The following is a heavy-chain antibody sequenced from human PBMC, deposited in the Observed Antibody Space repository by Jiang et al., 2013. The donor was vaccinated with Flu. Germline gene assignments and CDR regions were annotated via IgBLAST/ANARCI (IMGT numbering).Heavy chain of an antibody. D-gene: IGHD5-24*01. CDR1: GGSISSYY. CDR3: ARGRDGYSS. CDR2: IYHSGII. Sequence: GPGLVKPSETLDLTCSVSGGSISSYYWSWIRQPPGKGLEWIGYIYHSGIIKYNSSLKSRVSMSVDTSKNEFSLKLTSVTAADTAVYYCARGRDGYSSWGQGTLVTVSS. V-gene: IGHV4-59*01. J-gene: IGHJ5*02.